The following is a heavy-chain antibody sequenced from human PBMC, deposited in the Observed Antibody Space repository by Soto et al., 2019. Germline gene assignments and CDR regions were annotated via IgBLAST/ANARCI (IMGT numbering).Heavy chain of an antibody. J-gene: IGHJ4*02. V-gene: IGHV4-30-4*01. CDR2: ICYSGST. Sequence: SETLSLTSTVSGGSISSEGFYGSWIRQPPGKGLEWIGYICYSGSTFYYPSFKSRVAIALDTSKHQLSLKLPSVTAADTAVYYCARDSGNYYADYWGQGTLVTVSS. CDR1: GGSISSEGFY. D-gene: IGHD1-26*01. CDR3: ARDSGNYYADY.